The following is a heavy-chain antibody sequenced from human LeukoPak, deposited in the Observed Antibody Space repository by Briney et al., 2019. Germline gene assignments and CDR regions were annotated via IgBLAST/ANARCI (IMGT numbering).Heavy chain of an antibody. V-gene: IGHV4-34*01. J-gene: IGHJ4*02. D-gene: IGHD6-19*01. Sequence: SETLSLTCAVYGGSFSGYYWSRIRQPPGKGLEWIGEINHSGSTNYNPSLKSRVTISVDKSKNQFSLKLSSVTAADTAVYYCASEHSSGWYVKRDYYFDYWGQGTLATVS. CDR2: INHSGST. CDR3: ASEHSSGWYVKRDYYFDY. CDR1: GGSFSGYY.